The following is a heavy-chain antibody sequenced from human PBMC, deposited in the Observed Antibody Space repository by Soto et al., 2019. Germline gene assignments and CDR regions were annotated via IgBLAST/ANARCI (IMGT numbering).Heavy chain of an antibody. J-gene: IGHJ1*01. V-gene: IGHV3-23*01. CDR3: AKDRSIAAAGTRFLTRNAEYFQH. Sequence: HPGGSLRLSCAASGFTFSSYAMSWVRQAPGKGLEWVSAFIGSGGSTYYADSVKGRFTISRDNPKNTLYLQMNSLRAEDTAVYYCAKDRSIAAAGTRFLTRNAEYFQHWGQGTLVTVSS. CDR2: FIGSGGST. D-gene: IGHD6-13*01. CDR1: GFTFSSYA.